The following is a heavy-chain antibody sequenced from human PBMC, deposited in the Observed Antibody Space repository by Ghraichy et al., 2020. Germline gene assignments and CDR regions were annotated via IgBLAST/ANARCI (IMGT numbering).Heavy chain of an antibody. D-gene: IGHD3-22*01. CDR2: VYNSGST. J-gene: IGHJ4*02. Sequence: LSCSVSGASTSLNYWTWIRQPPGKGLEWIGYVYNSGSTDYNPSLKSRVTISMDTSKKRFSLKLHSATAADSAVYYCARLRNSYYYVLDYWGPGILVTVSS. V-gene: IGHV4-59*08. CDR3: ARLRNSYYYVLDY. CDR1: GASTSLNY.